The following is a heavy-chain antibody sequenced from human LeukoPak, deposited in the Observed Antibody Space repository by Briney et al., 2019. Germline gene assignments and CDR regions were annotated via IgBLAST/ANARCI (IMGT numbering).Heavy chain of an antibody. Sequence: PGGSLRLSWAASGXTFSTYGVHWVRQAPGKGLEWVAGITHDGSNKYYAVPEKGRFTISRDNSENTLYLHMDSLRVEDTAVYYCALGFCGSASCYTGYWGQGTLVTVSS. V-gene: IGHV3-33*05. D-gene: IGHD2-2*02. J-gene: IGHJ4*02. CDR2: ITHDGSNK. CDR3: ALGFCGSASCYTGY. CDR1: GXTFSTYG.